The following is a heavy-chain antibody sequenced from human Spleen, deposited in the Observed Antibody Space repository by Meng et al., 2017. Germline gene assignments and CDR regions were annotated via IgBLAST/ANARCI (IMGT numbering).Heavy chain of an antibody. D-gene: IGHD6-13*01. CDR3: ARDLASIAAASTSY. CDR1: GYTFTNYD. V-gene: IGHV1-8*03. CDR2: MNPNNGNT. Sequence: ASVKVSCKASGYTFTNYDFNWVRQATGQGLEWMGWMNPNNGNTGYARKFQGRVTITRNTSISTAYMELSSLRAEDTAVYYCARDLASIAAASTSYWGQGTLVTVSS. J-gene: IGHJ4*02.